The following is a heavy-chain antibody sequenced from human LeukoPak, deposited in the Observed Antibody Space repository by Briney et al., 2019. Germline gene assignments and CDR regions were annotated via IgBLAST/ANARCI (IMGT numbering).Heavy chain of an antibody. CDR1: GFTFSSYC. J-gene: IGHJ4*02. CDR2: IKQDGSEK. V-gene: IGHV3-7*01. Sequence: GSLRLSRAASGFTFSSYCMSWLRQVQGRGLEWVANIKQDGSEKYYLYSMKRGFTISRDNAKNSLYLLMNSPTADDTADYYAARDGNTQLWTLDCFDYWGQGTMVTVSS. CDR3: ARDGNTQLWTLDCFDY. D-gene: IGHD5-18*01.